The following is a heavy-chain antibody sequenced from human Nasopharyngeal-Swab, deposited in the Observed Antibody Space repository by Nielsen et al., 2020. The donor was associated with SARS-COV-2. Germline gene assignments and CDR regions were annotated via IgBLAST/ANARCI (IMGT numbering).Heavy chain of an antibody. J-gene: IGHJ4*02. Sequence: SETLSLTCAVYGGSFSGDYWSWIRQPPGKGLEWIGEINHSGSTNYNPSLTSRVTISIDTSKKQFSLKLSSVTAADTAVYYCAREGPEGSGSYSPFDYWGQGTLVTVSS. D-gene: IGHD3-10*01. CDR1: GGSFSGDY. V-gene: IGHV4-34*01. CDR2: INHSGST. CDR3: AREGPEGSGSYSPFDY.